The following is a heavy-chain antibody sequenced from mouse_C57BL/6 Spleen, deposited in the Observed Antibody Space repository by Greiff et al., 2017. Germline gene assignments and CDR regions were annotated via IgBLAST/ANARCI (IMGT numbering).Heavy chain of an antibody. Sequence: QVTLKESGPGILQSSQTLRLTCSFSGFSLSTSGMGVSWIRQPSGKGLEWLAHIYWDDDKRYNPSLKSRLTISKDTSRNQVFLKITSVDTADTATYDCARRVSTMVTTGMDYWGQGTSVTVSS. J-gene: IGHJ4*01. D-gene: IGHD2-2*01. CDR3: ARRVSTMVTTGMDY. CDR1: GFSLSTSGMG. V-gene: IGHV8-12*01. CDR2: IYWDDDK.